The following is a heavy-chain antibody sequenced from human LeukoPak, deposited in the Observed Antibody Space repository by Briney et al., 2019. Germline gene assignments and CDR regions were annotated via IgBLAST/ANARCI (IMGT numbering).Heavy chain of an antibody. CDR3: ARALRYDSSGYLVY. D-gene: IGHD3-22*01. CDR1: RYTFTGYY. J-gene: IGHJ4*02. CDR2: INPNSGGT. Sequence: ASVKVSCKASRYTFTGYYMHWVRQAPGQGLEWMGWINPNSGGTNYAQKFQGRVTMTRDTSISTAYMELSRLRSDDTAVYYCARALRYDSSGYLVYWGQGTLVTVSS. V-gene: IGHV1-2*02.